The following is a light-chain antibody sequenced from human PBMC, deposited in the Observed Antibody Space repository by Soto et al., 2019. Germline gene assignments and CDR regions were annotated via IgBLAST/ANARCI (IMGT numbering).Light chain of an antibody. Sequence: EIVLTQSPGTLSLSPGERATLFCRASQSVSSYLAWYQQKPGQAPRPLIYGASSRATGIPDRFSGSGSGTDFTLTISRLEPEDFAVYYCQQYGSPSRTFGQGTKVEIK. CDR2: GAS. J-gene: IGKJ1*01. CDR1: QSVSSY. V-gene: IGKV3-20*01. CDR3: QQYGSPSRT.